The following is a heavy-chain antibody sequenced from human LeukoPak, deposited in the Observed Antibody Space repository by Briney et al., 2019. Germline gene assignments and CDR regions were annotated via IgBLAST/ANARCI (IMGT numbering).Heavy chain of an antibody. D-gene: IGHD6-19*01. CDR1: GYTFTGYY. J-gene: IGHJ3*02. CDR2: INPNTGGT. V-gene: IGHV1-2*02. CDR3: ARYNYNSGWPDAFDI. Sequence: ASVKVSCKASGYTFTGYYMHWVRQAPGQGLEWVGFINPNTGGTHYAQKFQGRVTVTGDTSISTAYMELSSLRSDDTAVYYCARYNYNSGWPDAFDIWGQGTMVTVSS.